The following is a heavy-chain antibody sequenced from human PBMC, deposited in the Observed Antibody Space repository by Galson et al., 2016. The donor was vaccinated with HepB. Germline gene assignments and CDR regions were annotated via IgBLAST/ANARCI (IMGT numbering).Heavy chain of an antibody. Sequence: SLRLSCAASGFSFSTSSMNWVRQAPGKGLEWVSTMTGSGGSTYYADSVKGRFTISRDNSKNTLYLQMNSLRAEDTAVYYCAKGYHYDSSGDAFDMWGQGTMVTVSS. D-gene: IGHD3-22*01. CDR2: MTGSGGST. CDR3: AKGYHYDSSGDAFDM. CDR1: GFSFSTSS. V-gene: IGHV3-23*01. J-gene: IGHJ3*02.